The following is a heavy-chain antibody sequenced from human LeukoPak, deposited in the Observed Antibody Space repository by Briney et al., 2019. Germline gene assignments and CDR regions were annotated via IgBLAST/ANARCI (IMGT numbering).Heavy chain of an antibody. Sequence: GGSLRLSCAASGFTFSSYGMHWVRQAPGKGLEWVAVIWYDGSNKYYADSVKGRFTISRDNSKDTLYLQMNSLRAEDTAVYYCARDYCGGDCYSFDYWGQGTLVTVSS. CDR2: IWYDGSNK. D-gene: IGHD2-21*02. CDR3: ARDYCGGDCYSFDY. V-gene: IGHV3-33*01. CDR1: GFTFSSYG. J-gene: IGHJ4*02.